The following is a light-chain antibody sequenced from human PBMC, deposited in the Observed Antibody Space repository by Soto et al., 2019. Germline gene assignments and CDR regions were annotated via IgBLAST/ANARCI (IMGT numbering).Light chain of an antibody. CDR3: SSYTSSSTPYV. CDR1: SSDVGGYNY. V-gene: IGLV2-14*01. J-gene: IGLJ1*01. Sequence: QSALTQPASVSESPGQSITISCTGTSSDVGGYNYVSWYQQHPGKAPKLMIYDVSNRPSGVSDRFSGSKSGNTASLTISGLQAEDEAAYYCSSYTSSSTPYVFVTGTKVTVL. CDR2: DVS.